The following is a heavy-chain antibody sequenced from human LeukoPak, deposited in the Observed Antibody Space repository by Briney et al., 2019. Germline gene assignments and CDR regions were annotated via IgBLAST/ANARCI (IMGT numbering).Heavy chain of an antibody. D-gene: IGHD4-17*01. Sequence: GGSLRLSCAASGFTFSSYAMSWVRQAPGKGLEWVSAISGSGGSTYYADSAKGRFTISRDNSKNTLYLQMNSLRAEDTAVYYCANNPHYVGLDYWGQGTLVTVSS. V-gene: IGHV3-23*01. CDR3: ANNPHYVGLDY. CDR2: ISGSGGST. J-gene: IGHJ4*02. CDR1: GFTFSSYA.